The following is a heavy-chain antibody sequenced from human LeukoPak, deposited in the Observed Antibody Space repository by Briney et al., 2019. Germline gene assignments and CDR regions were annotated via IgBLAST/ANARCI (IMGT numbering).Heavy chain of an antibody. CDR1: GGTFSSYA. CDR2: IIPIFGTA. J-gene: IGHJ6*03. CDR3: ARVGSGWDYMDV. D-gene: IGHD3-10*01. V-gene: IGHV1-69*05. Sequence: SVNVSSKASGGTFSSYAISWVRQAPGQGLEWMGRIIPIFGTANYAQKFQGRVTITTDESTSTAYMELRSLRSDDTAVYYCARVGSGWDYMDVWGKGTTVTVSS.